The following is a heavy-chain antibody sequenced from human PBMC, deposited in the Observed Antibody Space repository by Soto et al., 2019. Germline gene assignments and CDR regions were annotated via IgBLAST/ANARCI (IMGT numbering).Heavy chain of an antibody. CDR1: GFTFRNSA. Sequence: GGSLRLSCAASGFTFRNSAMSWVRQAPGKGPEWVSGVSGSGGTTYYADSVKGRFTVSRDNSKNTLYLQMNSLRAEDTAVYYCAKDCSSTSCFNAWGQGTPVTVSS. CDR3: AKDCSSTSCFNA. D-gene: IGHD2-2*01. J-gene: IGHJ5*02. V-gene: IGHV3-23*01. CDR2: VSGSGGTT.